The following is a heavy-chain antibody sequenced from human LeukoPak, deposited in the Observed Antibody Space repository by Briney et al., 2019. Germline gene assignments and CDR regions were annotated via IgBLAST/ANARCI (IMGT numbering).Heavy chain of an antibody. CDR2: IYPGDSDT. J-gene: IGHJ6*02. Sequence: GESLQISCQGSGYGFTSYWIGWVRQMPGKGLEWMGIIYPGDSDTRYSPSFQGQVTISADKSISTAYLQWSSLKASDTAMYYCARHPGGYCSSTSCLGGDYYYYGMDVWGQGTTVTVSS. CDR3: ARHPGGYCSSTSCLGGDYYYYGMDV. D-gene: IGHD2-2*01. CDR1: GYGFTSYW. V-gene: IGHV5-51*01.